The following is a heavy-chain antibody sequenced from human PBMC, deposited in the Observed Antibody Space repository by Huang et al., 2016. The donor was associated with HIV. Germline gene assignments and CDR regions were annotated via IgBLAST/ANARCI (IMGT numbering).Heavy chain of an antibody. Sequence: QLQLQGSGPGLVKPSETLSLTCTVSGGSITSSSYYWGWIRQPPGKGLEWVGSLYFRGSTDYNPSLKSRVTVSVDTSKNQFSLKLSSVTAADTAVYYCARHFSYYDSSGYTPWDAFDIWGQGTMVTVSS. V-gene: IGHV4-39*01. CDR3: ARHFSYYDSSGYTPWDAFDI. J-gene: IGHJ3*02. CDR2: LYFRGST. D-gene: IGHD3-22*01. CDR1: GGSITSSSYY.